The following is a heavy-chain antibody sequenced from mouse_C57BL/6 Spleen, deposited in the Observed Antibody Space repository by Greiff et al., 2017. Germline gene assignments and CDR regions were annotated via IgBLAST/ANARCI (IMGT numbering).Heavy chain of an antibody. J-gene: IGHJ1*03. V-gene: IGHV3-1*01. CDR3: ARESVYYDYDRYFDV. Sequence: DVMLVESGPGMVKPSQSLSLTCTVTGYSITSGYDWHWLRHFPGNKLEWMGYISYSGSTNYNPSLKSRISITHDTSKNHFFLKLNSVTTEDTATXYCARESVYYDYDRYFDVWGTGTTVTVSS. CDR1: GYSITSGYD. D-gene: IGHD2-4*01. CDR2: ISYSGST.